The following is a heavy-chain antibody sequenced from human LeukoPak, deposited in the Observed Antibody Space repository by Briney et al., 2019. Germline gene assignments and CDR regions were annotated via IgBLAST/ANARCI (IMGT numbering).Heavy chain of an antibody. CDR1: GFTFSTYN. CDR2: ITSSSSYT. Sequence: GGSLRLSCAASGFTFSTYNMNWVRQAPGKGLEWVSSITSSSSYTFYADSVKGRFTISRDNSKNTLYLQMNSLRAEDTAVYYCAKVPNYYDSSDYNWGQGTLVTVSS. CDR3: AKVPNYYDSSDYN. J-gene: IGHJ4*02. D-gene: IGHD3-22*01. V-gene: IGHV3-21*01.